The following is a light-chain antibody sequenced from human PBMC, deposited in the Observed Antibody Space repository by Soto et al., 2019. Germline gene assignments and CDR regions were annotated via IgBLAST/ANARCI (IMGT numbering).Light chain of an antibody. Sequence: DLQMTQSPSSVCASVGDRVTVTCRASQGISSWLAWYQKKPGKAPKLLIYAASSLQSGVPSRFSGSESGTDLTLTISSLKHEDFETYYCQQANSFTLTFGQGTRLEIK. J-gene: IGKJ5*01. CDR2: AAS. CDR3: QQANSFTLT. V-gene: IGKV1-12*01. CDR1: QGISSW.